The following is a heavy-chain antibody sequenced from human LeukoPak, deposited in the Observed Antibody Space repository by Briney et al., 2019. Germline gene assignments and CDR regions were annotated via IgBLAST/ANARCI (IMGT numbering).Heavy chain of an antibody. J-gene: IGHJ5*02. Sequence: GASVKVSCKASGYTFTGYYMHWVRQAPGQGLEWMGWINPNSGGTNYAQKFQGRVTMTRDTSISTAYMGLSRLRSDDTAVYYCARDPRIVVVVADNWFDPWGQGTLVTVSS. CDR3: ARDPRIVVVVADNWFDP. D-gene: IGHD2-15*01. V-gene: IGHV1-2*02. CDR1: GYTFTGYY. CDR2: INPNSGGT.